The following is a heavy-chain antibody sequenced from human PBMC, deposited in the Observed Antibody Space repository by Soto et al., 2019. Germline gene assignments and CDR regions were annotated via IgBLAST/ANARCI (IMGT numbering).Heavy chain of an antibody. Sequence: GGSLRLSCAASGFTFSVYWMNWVRQAPGKGLEWVANMKQDGSERYYVDSVKGRFTISRDNAKNSLYLQMNSLRAEDTAVYYCARDGGYAYGSGNFYSDYWGQGTLVTV. CDR2: MKQDGSER. D-gene: IGHD3-10*01. CDR3: ARDGGYAYGSGNFYSDY. V-gene: IGHV3-7*01. CDR1: GFTFSVYW. J-gene: IGHJ4*02.